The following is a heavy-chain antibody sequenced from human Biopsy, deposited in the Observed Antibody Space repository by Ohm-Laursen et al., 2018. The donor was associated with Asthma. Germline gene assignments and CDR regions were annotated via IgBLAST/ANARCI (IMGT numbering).Heavy chain of an antibody. Sequence: GSFRLSCAASGFTVSRDHMFWVRQAPGKDLEWVSVIYSGGTSHTADSVRGRFTISRDFSKNTLHLQMHSLRAEDTAVYYCARGDSSNWSHYYFDYWGQGTLVTVSS. CDR2: IYSGGTS. D-gene: IGHD3-22*01. V-gene: IGHV3-53*01. J-gene: IGHJ4*02. CDR1: GFTVSRDH. CDR3: ARGDSSNWSHYYFDY.